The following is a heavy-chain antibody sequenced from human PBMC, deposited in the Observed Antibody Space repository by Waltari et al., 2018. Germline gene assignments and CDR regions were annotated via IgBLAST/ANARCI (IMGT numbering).Heavy chain of an antibody. CDR3: AKSLGRPSYFDY. Sequence: EVQLLESGGGLVQPGGSLRLSCAASGFTFSSYAMSWVRRAPGKGLEWVSAISGRGGSTYYADSVKGRFTISRDNSKNTLYLQMNSLRAEDTAVYYCAKSLGRPSYFDYWGQGTLVIVSS. CDR2: ISGRGGST. J-gene: IGHJ4*02. V-gene: IGHV3-23*01. D-gene: IGHD3-10*01. CDR1: GFTFSSYA.